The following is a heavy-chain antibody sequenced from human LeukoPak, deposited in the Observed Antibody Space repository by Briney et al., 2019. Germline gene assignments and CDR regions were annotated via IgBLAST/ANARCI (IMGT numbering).Heavy chain of an antibody. CDR1: GASVSSYY. CDR2: SHYSGST. Sequence: SETLSLTCTVSGASVSSYYWSWIRRPPGKGLEWIGYSHYSGSTSYNPSLKSRVTISVDTSKNQFSLKLTSVTAADTAVYYCARWYCSSDTCYHLDVWGKGTTVTVSS. D-gene: IGHD2-2*01. J-gene: IGHJ6*03. CDR3: ARWYCSSDTCYHLDV. V-gene: IGHV4-59*02.